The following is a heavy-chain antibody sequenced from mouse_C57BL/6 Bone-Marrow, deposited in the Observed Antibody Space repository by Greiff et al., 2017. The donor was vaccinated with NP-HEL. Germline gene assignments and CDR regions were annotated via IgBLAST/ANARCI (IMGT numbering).Heavy chain of an antibody. CDR1: GYTFTDYY. Sequence: VQLQQSGPELVKPGASVKISCKASGYTFTDYYMNWVKQSHGKSLEWIGDINPNNGGTSYNQKFKGKATLTVDKSSSTAYMELRSLTSEDSAVYYCARSPPLITTVVAPYYFDYWGQGTTLTVSS. V-gene: IGHV1-26*01. J-gene: IGHJ2*01. D-gene: IGHD1-1*01. CDR2: INPNNGGT. CDR3: ARSPPLITTVVAPYYFDY.